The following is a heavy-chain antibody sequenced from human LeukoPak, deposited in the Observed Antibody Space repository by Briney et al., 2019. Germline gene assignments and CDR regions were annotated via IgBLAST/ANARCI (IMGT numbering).Heavy chain of an antibody. CDR1: GGSISSGGYY. J-gene: IGHJ5*02. CDR3: ARHFVVVVPAAKMYNWFDP. D-gene: IGHD2-2*01. V-gene: IGHV4-61*09. Sequence: PSQTLSLTCTVSGGSISSGGYYWSWIRQPPGKGLEWIGYIYTSGSTNYNPSLKSRVTISVDTSKNQFSLKLSSVTAADTAVYYCARHFVVVVPAAKMYNWFDPWGQGTLVTVSS. CDR2: IYTSGST.